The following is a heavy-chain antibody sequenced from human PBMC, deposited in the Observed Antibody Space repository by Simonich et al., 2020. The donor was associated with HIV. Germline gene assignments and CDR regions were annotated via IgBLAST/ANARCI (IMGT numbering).Heavy chain of an antibody. J-gene: IGHJ4*02. CDR2: INHSETT. CDR1: GGSFSGYY. D-gene: IGHD4-17*01. Sequence: QVQLQQWGAGLLKPSETLSLTCAVYGGSFSGYYWSWIRQPPGKGLGGIGEINHSETTNYNPSLKSRVTISVDTSKNQFSLKLSSVTAADTAVYYCARRHPTTVTTPYFDYWGQGTLVTVSS. CDR3: ARRHPTTVTTPYFDY. V-gene: IGHV4-34*01.